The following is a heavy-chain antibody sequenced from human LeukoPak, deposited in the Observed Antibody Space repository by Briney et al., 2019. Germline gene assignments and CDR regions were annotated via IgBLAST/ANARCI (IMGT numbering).Heavy chain of an antibody. Sequence: GGSLRLSCAASGFTFSNAWMSWVRQAPGKGLEWVGRIKSKTDGGTTDYAAPVKGRFTISRDDSKNTPYLQMNSLKTEDTAVYYCTTEWGIAAAGSDYWGQGTLVTVSS. J-gene: IGHJ4*02. D-gene: IGHD6-13*01. CDR3: TTEWGIAAAGSDY. CDR1: GFTFSNAW. CDR2: IKSKTDGGTT. V-gene: IGHV3-15*01.